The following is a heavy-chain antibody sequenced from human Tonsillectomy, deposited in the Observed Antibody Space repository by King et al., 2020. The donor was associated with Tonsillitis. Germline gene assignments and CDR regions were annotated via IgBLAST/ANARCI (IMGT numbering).Heavy chain of an antibody. J-gene: IGHJ6*02. CDR2: IKSKTDGGTT. CDR1: GFTFSNAW. V-gene: IGHV3-15*01. D-gene: IGHD2/OR15-2a*01. CDR3: TTDAPLTQLYAYYYGMDV. Sequence: VQLVQSGGGLVKPGGSLRLSCAASGFTFSNAWMSWVRQAPGKGLEWVGRIKSKTDGGTTDYAAPVKGRFTISRDDSKNTLYLQMNSLKTEDTAVYYCTTDAPLTQLYAYYYGMDVWGQGTTVTVSS.